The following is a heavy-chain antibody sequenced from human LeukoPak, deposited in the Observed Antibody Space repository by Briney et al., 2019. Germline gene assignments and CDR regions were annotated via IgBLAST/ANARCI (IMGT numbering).Heavy chain of an antibody. V-gene: IGHV3-48*02. CDR1: GFTFSSHT. CDR2: ISSSSSRI. J-gene: IGHJ3*02. CDR3: ARGLIYCGGDCYRAFDI. Sequence: GGSLRLSCAASGFTFSSHTMNWVRQAPGKGVEGVSYISSSSSRIYYADSVKGRFTISRDNAKNSLYLQMNSLRDEDTAVYYCARGLIYCGGDCYRAFDIWGQGTMVTVSS. D-gene: IGHD2-21*02.